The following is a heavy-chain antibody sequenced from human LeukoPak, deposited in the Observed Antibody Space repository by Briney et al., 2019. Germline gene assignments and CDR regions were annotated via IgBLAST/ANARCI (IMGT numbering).Heavy chain of an antibody. D-gene: IGHD5-18*01. J-gene: IGHJ4*02. V-gene: IGHV4-59*01. CDR1: GGSISSYY. CDR2: TYYSGST. Sequence: SETLSLTCTVSGGSISSYYWSWIRQPPGKGLEWIGYTYYSGSTNYNPSLKSRVTISVDTSKNQFSLKLSSVTAADTAVYYCARDQGSVDTAMVALDYWGQGTLVTVSS. CDR3: ARDQGSVDTAMVALDY.